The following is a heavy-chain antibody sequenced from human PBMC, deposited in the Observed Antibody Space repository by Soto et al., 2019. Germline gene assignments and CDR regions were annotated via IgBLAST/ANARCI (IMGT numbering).Heavy chain of an antibody. J-gene: IGHJ4*02. CDR2: IKQDGSEK. CDR3: ASSSWSYEIWTPFDY. CDR1: GFTFSAYW. V-gene: IGHV3-7*03. Sequence: PGGSLRLSCAASGFTFSAYWMNWVRQAPGKGLEWVANIKQDGSEKYYVNSVKGRFTISRDNGKNSVYLQMNSLRAEDTAVYYCASSSWSYEIWTPFDYWGQGTLVTVYS. D-gene: IGHD1-26*01.